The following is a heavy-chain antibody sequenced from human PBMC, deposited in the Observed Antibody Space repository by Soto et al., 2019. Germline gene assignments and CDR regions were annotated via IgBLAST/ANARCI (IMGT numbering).Heavy chain of an antibody. CDR2: INPNSGDT. CDR3: ARDLTGDPNY. J-gene: IGHJ4*02. Sequence: QVQLVQSGAEVKKPGASVNVSCEASGYTFTGSSIHWVRQAPGQGLEWMGYINPNSGDTIFAQKFQGRVTMTRDTSISTAYMELSRVASDDTAVYYCARDLTGDPNYWGQGTLVIVSS. D-gene: IGHD7-27*01. V-gene: IGHV1-2*02. CDR1: GYTFTGSS.